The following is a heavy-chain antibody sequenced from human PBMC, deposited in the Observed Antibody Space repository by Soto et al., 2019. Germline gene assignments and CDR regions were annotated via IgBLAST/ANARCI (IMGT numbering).Heavy chain of an antibody. CDR3: XRWVXGACDY. Sequence: EVYLVESGGGLVQPGGSLRLSCAASGFTFSDHYMDWVRQAPGKGLEWVGRTRNKAQSYTTEYAASVKGRFIISRDDSXXXXXXXXXXXXXXXXXXXXXXRWVXGACDYWGQGTLVTVSS. J-gene: IGHJ4*02. CDR2: TRNKAQSYTT. CDR1: GFTFSDHY. V-gene: IGHV3-72*01. D-gene: IGHD3-10*01.